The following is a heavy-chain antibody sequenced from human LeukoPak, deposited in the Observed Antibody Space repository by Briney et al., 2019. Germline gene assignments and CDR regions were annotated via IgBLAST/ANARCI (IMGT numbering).Heavy chain of an antibody. CDR2: IIPIFGTA. CDR1: GGTFSSYA. CDR3: VRAQGSATISGAIDY. V-gene: IGHV1-69*13. D-gene: IGHD5-12*01. Sequence: ASVKVSCKASGGTFSSYAISWVRQAPGQGLEWMGGIIPIFGTANYAQKFQGRVTITADESTSTAYMELSSLRSEDTAVYYCVRAQGSATISGAIDYWGQGTLVTVSS. J-gene: IGHJ4*02.